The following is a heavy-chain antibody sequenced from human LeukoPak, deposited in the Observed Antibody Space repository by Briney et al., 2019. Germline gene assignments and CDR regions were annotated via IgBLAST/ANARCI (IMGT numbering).Heavy chain of an antibody. J-gene: IGHJ6*02. Sequence: PWASVTVSCKASGYTFTGYYMHWVRQAPGQGLEWMGWINRNSGGTNYAQKFQGRVTMTRDTSISTSYMELGRVRSDDTAVYYCLLSTFGNTPLGYYNYGMDVWSQGTTVTVSS. D-gene: IGHD3-16*01. CDR2: INRNSGGT. CDR3: LLSTFGNTPLGYYNYGMDV. CDR1: GYTFTGYY. V-gene: IGHV1-2*02.